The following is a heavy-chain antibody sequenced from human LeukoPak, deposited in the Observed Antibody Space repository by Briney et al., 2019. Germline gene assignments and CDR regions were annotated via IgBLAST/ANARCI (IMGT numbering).Heavy chain of an antibody. CDR1: GYTFTSYD. CDR3: ARGDPRLRLLGY. D-gene: IGHD5-12*01. CDR2: MNPNSGNT. J-gene: IGHJ4*02. V-gene: IGHV1-8*01. Sequence: ASVKVSCKASGYTFTSYDINWVRQATGQGLEWMGWMNPNSGNTGYAQKFQGRVTMTRNTSISTAYMELSSLTFEDTAVYYCARGDPRLRLLGYWGQGTLLTVSS.